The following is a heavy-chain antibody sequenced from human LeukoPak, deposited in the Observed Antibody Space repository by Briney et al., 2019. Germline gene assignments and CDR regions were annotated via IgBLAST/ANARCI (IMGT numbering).Heavy chain of an antibody. CDR1: GYTFTSYD. Sequence: GASVKVSCKASGYTFTSYDINWVRQATGQGLEWMGWMNPNSGNTGYAQKFQGRVTMTRNTSISTAYMELSSLRSEDTAVYYCATVDTAMVYGGYYYYGMDVWGQGTTVTVSS. J-gene: IGHJ6*02. D-gene: IGHD5-18*01. CDR2: MNPNSGNT. V-gene: IGHV1-8*01. CDR3: ATVDTAMVYGGYYYYGMDV.